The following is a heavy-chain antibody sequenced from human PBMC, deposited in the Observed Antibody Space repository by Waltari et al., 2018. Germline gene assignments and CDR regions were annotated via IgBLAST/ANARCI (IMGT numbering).Heavy chain of an antibody. D-gene: IGHD3-10*01. Sequence: QVQLQQWGAGLLKPSETLSLTCAVYGGSFSGYYWSWIRQPAGKGLEWIGYIYTSGSTNYNPSLKSRVTISVDTSKNQFSLKLSSVTAADTAVYYCARGYGSGSSRRFDPWGQGTLVTVSS. J-gene: IGHJ5*02. CDR1: GGSFSGYY. CDR3: ARGYGSGSSRRFDP. CDR2: IYTSGST. V-gene: IGHV4-59*10.